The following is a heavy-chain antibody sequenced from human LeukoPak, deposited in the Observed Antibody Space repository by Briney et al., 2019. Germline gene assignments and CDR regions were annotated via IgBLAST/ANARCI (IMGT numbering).Heavy chain of an antibody. CDR3: ASTKYYYDSSGYPLGY. CDR1: GYTFTSYG. Sequence: GASVKVSCKASGYTFTSYGISWVRQAPGQGLEWMGWINPNSGGTNYAQKFQGRVTMTRDTSISTAYMELSRLRSDDTAVYYCASTKYYYDSSGYPLGYWGQGTLVTVSS. J-gene: IGHJ4*02. D-gene: IGHD3-22*01. V-gene: IGHV1-2*02. CDR2: INPNSGGT.